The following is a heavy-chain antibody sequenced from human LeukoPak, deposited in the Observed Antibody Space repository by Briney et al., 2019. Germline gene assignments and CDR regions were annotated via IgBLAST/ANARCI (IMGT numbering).Heavy chain of an antibody. J-gene: IGHJ4*02. V-gene: IGHV1-2*02. CDR3: ARAGGGIFTVDY. D-gene: IGHD1-14*01. CDR2: INPNSGGT. Sequence: VASVKVSXKASGYTFTGYYMHWMRQAPGQGLEWMGWINPNSGGTNYAQKFQGRVTMTRDTSISTAYMELSRLRSDDTAVYYCARAGGGIFTVDYWGQGTLVTVSS. CDR1: GYTFTGYY.